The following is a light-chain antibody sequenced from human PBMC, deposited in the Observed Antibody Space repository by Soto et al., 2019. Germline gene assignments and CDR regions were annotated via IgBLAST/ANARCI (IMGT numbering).Light chain of an antibody. J-gene: IGKJ5*01. CDR3: QQYGSSPPIT. Sequence: ENVLTQSPGTMSLSPGERATLYCRASQSVSSSYLAWYQQKPGQAPRLLIYGASSRATGIPDRFSGSGSGTDFTLTISRLEPEDFAVYFCQQYGSSPPITFGQGTRLEIK. CDR1: QSVSSSY. CDR2: GAS. V-gene: IGKV3-20*01.